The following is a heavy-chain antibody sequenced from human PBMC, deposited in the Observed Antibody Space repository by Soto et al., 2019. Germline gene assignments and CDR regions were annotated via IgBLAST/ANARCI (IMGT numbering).Heavy chain of an antibody. V-gene: IGHV3-23*01. J-gene: IGHJ5*02. Sequence: EVQLLESGGGLVQPGGSLRLSCAASGFTFSSYAMSWVRQAPGKGLEWVSAISGSGGSTYYADSVKGRFTISRDNSKNPLYLQMNSLRAEDTAVYYCAKGPVDYDYSNYWGWFDPWGQGTLVTVSS. CDR3: AKGPVDYDYSNYWGWFDP. CDR2: ISGSGGST. CDR1: GFTFSSYA. D-gene: IGHD4-4*01.